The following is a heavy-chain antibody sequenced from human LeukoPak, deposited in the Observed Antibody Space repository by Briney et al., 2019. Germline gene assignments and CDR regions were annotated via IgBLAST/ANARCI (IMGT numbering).Heavy chain of an antibody. D-gene: IGHD6-6*01. J-gene: IGHJ4*02. Sequence: PGGSLRLSCAASGFTFSSYSMNWVRQAPGKGLEWVSSISSSSSYIYYADSVKGRFTISRDNAKNSLYLQTNSLRAEDTAVYYCARAPIAARTFDYWGQGTLVTVSS. CDR2: ISSSSSYI. CDR3: ARAPIAARTFDY. V-gene: IGHV3-21*01. CDR1: GFTFSSYS.